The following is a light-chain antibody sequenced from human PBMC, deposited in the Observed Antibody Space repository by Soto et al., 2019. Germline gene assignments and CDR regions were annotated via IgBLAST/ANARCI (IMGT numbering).Light chain of an antibody. V-gene: IGKV1-5*01. CDR2: DAS. Sequence: IQMSQSPSTLSASVGDRVTITCRASQSISSWLAWYQQKPGKAPKLLIYDASSLESGVPSRFSGSGSGTEFTLTISSLQPDYFATYYCQQYNSFTWTFGQGTKVDI. J-gene: IGKJ1*01. CDR3: QQYNSFTWT. CDR1: QSISSW.